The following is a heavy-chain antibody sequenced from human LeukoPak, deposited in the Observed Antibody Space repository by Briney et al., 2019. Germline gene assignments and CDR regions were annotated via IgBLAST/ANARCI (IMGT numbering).Heavy chain of an antibody. Sequence: ASVKVSCKASGYTFTGYYMHWVRRAPGRGLEWMGWINPNSGGTNYAQKFRGRVTMTRDTSISTAYMELSRLRSDDTAVYYCARGRLAARTLDYWGQGTLVTVSS. CDR1: GYTFTGYY. CDR2: INPNSGGT. CDR3: ARGRLAARTLDY. D-gene: IGHD6-6*01. V-gene: IGHV1-2*02. J-gene: IGHJ4*02.